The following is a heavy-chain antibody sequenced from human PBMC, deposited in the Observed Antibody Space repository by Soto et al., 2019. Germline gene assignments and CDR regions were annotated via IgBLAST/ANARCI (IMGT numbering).Heavy chain of an antibody. CDR3: ARDWSHSNFDY. Sequence: QVQLVQSGAEVKKPGSSVKVSCKASGGTFSSYTISWVRQAPGQGLEWMGRIIPILGIANYAQKFQGRVTITADKSTSTAYMELCSLRSEDTAVYYCARDWSHSNFDYWGQGTLVTVSS. D-gene: IGHD2-15*01. V-gene: IGHV1-69*08. J-gene: IGHJ4*02. CDR1: GGTFSSYT. CDR2: IIPILGIA.